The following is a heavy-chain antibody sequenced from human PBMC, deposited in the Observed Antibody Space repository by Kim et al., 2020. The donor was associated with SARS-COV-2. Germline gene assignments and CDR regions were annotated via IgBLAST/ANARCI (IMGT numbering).Heavy chain of an antibody. J-gene: IGHJ4*02. CDR1: GFSVSTSC. CDR3: AGSQGDY. Sequence: GGSLRLSCAASGFSVSTSCMSWVRQAPGKGLEWVSVLCSAGSTSYAGSVKGRFTISRDDSRNTLYLQMNSLRVEDTAVYYCAGSQGDYWGQGTLVTVSS. CDR2: LCSAGST. V-gene: IGHV3-53*01.